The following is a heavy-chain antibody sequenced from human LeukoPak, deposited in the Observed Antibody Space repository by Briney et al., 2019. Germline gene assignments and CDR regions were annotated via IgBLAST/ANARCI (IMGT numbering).Heavy chain of an antibody. CDR3: ARDFHDYGGNSGDDY. Sequence: GASVKVSCKASGYTFTGYYMHWVRQAPGQGLGWMGWINPNSGGTNYAQKFQGRVTMTRDTSISTAYMELSRLRSDDTAVYYCARDFHDYGGNSGDDYWGQGTLVTVSS. CDR1: GYTFTGYY. CDR2: INPNSGGT. J-gene: IGHJ4*02. D-gene: IGHD4-23*01. V-gene: IGHV1-2*02.